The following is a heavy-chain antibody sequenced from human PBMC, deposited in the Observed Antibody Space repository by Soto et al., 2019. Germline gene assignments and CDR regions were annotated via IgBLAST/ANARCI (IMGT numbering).Heavy chain of an antibody. J-gene: IGHJ4*01. D-gene: IGHD4-4*01. CDR3: APTRYDYGNDTVGY. Sequence: EVQLLEYGGGLVQRGVSLRLSCVAPGFTFNKYAMTWVRQAPGKGLEWVSSISGSSSTTYYADSVKGRFTISRDNSKNTVYLLMNTLSTEDTAVYYCAPTRYDYGNDTVGYWGEGTLVTVSS. CDR1: GFTFNKYA. V-gene: IGHV3-23*01. CDR2: ISGSSSTT.